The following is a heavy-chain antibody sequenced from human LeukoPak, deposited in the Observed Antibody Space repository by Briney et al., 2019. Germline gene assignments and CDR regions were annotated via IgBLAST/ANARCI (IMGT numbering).Heavy chain of an antibody. V-gene: IGHV4-39*07. CDR1: GASISSSSSY. Sequence: SETLSLTCTVPGASISSSSSYWGWIRQPPGTGLEWFGSIYYSGTTSKHPSLKSRVTISANTSKTQCSLKLSSVPPAAPAFYSRARETTMFHYPYMDVWGKGTTGT. CDR3: ARETTMFHYPYMDV. J-gene: IGHJ6*03. CDR2: IYYSGTT. D-gene: IGHD1-1*01.